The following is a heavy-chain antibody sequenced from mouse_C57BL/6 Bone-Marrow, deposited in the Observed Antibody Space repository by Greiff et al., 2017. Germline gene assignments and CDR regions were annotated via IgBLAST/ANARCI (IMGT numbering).Heavy chain of an antibody. Sequence: VHLVESGPGLVAPSQSLSITCTVSGFSLTSYAISWVRQPPGKGLEWLGVIWTGGGTNYNSALKSRLSISKDNSKSQVFLKMNSLQTDDTARYYCARILITTVVAHWYFDVWGTGTTVTVSS. CDR3: ARILITTVVAHWYFDV. CDR1: GFSLTSYA. D-gene: IGHD1-1*01. J-gene: IGHJ1*03. CDR2: IWTGGGT. V-gene: IGHV2-9-1*01.